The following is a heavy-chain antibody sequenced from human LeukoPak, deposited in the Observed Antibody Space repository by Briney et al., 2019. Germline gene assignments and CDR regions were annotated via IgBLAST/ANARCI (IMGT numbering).Heavy chain of an antibody. V-gene: IGHV3-74*01. Sequence: PGGSLRLSCAASGFTFSLHWMHWVRQAPGKGLEWVSRIKEDGSTTNYADSVKGRFTISRDNAKNTLYLQMNSLRAEDTAVYYCARNSRGRSYADFSDQGPLVSVAS. CDR1: GFTFSLHW. CDR2: IKEDGSTT. J-gene: IGHJ4*02. D-gene: IGHD3-16*01. CDR3: ARNSRGRSYADF.